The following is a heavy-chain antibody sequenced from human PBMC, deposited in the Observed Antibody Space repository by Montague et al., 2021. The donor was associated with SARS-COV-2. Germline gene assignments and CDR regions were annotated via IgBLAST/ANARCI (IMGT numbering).Heavy chain of an antibody. Sequence: SLRLSCAASGFTFSRYWMSWVRQAPGKGLEWVANIKQDGSEKYYVDSVKGRFTISRDNAKNSLYLQMNSLRAEDTAVYYCARVHPLWFGELLLDYYYYYGMDVWGQGTTVTVSS. CDR1: GFTFSRYW. J-gene: IGHJ6*02. V-gene: IGHV3-7*03. D-gene: IGHD3-10*01. CDR2: IKQDGSEK. CDR3: ARVHPLWFGELLLDYYYYYGMDV.